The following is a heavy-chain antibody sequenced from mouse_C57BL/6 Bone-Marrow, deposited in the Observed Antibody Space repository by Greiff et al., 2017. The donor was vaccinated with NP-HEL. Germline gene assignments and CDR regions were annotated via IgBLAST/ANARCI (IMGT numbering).Heavy chain of an antibody. CDR1: GFTFSSYG. V-gene: IGHV5-6*02. CDR3: ASRLRLRTWFAY. D-gene: IGHD2-12*01. CDR2: ISSGGSYT. J-gene: IGHJ3*01. Sequence: EVKLMESGGDLVKPGGSLKLSCAASGFTFSSYGMSWVRQTPDKRLEWVATISSGGSYTYYPDSVKGRLTISRDNAKNTLYLQMSSLKSEDTAMYYCASRLRLRTWFAYWGQGTLVTVSA.